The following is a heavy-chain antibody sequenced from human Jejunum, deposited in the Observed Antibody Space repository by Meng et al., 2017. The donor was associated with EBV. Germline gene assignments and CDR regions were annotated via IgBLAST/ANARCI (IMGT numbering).Heavy chain of an antibody. V-gene: IGHV3-74*02. CDR1: GFTFNSHT. J-gene: IGHJ4*02. Sequence: EVHLVGSGGGLVQPGGSLRLSCAASGFTFNSHTMSWVRQAPGEGLMWVSRINPDGRTINYGDSVKGRFTISRDNAKNTVYLQMNSLRAEDTAVYYCTRAGYYRFDYWGQGALVTASS. CDR2: INPDGRTI. D-gene: IGHD1-26*01. CDR3: TRAGYYRFDY.